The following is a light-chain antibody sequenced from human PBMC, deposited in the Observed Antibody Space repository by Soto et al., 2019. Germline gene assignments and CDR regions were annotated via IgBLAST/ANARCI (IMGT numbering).Light chain of an antibody. CDR3: QQFSSYPLT. V-gene: IGKV3-20*01. Sequence: VLTQSPTTLSLTPGERAPLSSRGSQSVSSSYLAWYQQKPGQAPRLLIYGASSRATGIPARFSGSGSGTDFTLTISRLEPEDFAVYYCQQFSSYPLTFGGGTKVDI. CDR2: GAS. CDR1: QSVSSSY. J-gene: IGKJ4*01.